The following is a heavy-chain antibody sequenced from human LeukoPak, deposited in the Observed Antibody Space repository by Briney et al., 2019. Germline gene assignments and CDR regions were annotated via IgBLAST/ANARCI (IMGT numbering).Heavy chain of an antibody. CDR3: ARGSGGGSYRPFDY. J-gene: IGHJ4*02. D-gene: IGHD1-26*01. V-gene: IGHV3-7*05. Sequence: GGSLRLSCAASGFTFSSYWMSWVRQAPGKGLEWVANIKQDGSEKYYVGSVKGRFTISRDNAKNSLFLQMNSPRAEDTAVYYCARGSGGGSYRPFDYWGQGTRVTVSS. CDR1: GFTFSSYW. CDR2: IKQDGSEK.